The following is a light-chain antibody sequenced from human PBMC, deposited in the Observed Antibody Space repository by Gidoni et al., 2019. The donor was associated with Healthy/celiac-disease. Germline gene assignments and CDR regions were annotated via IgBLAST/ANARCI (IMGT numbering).Light chain of an antibody. CDR2: DGS. V-gene: IGLV2-23*01. Sequence: QSALTQPASVSGSPGQSITVSCTGTSSDGGSYTLVSWYQHHPGNAPKLMIYDGSKRPSGVSNLFSGSKSGNTASLPISGLQAEDASDYYCCSFAGSSTLVFGGGTKLTVL. CDR1: SSDGGSYTL. CDR3: CSFAGSSTLV. J-gene: IGLJ2*01.